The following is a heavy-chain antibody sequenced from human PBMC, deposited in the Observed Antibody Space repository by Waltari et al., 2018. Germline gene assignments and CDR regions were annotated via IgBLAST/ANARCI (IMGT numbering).Heavy chain of an antibody. CDR3: TRYRVGYCIGGTCYSRWVDP. Sequence: QVQLVQSGAEVKKPGASVKVSCRVSGYSLTESALHWVRQAPGKGLEWLGGFDPEYGEAVYAQEFQGRVTMTEDTSKDTAYMELSSLTYEDTAVYYCTRYRVGYCIGGTCYSRWVDPWGQGTLVTVSS. CDR2: FDPEYGEA. D-gene: IGHD2-15*01. V-gene: IGHV1-24*01. J-gene: IGHJ5*02. CDR1: GYSLTESA.